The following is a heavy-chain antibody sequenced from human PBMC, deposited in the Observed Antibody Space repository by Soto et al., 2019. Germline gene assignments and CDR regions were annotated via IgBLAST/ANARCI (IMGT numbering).Heavy chain of an antibody. J-gene: IGHJ3*02. Sequence: SETQSLTCTVSGGSISSYYWSWIRQPAGKGLEWIGRIYTSVSTNYNPSLKSRVTMSVDTSKNQFSLKLSSVTAADTAVYYCARYDYLWGSYSPPADAFDIWGQGTTVTVSS. V-gene: IGHV4-4*07. CDR3: ARYDYLWGSYSPPADAFDI. CDR1: GGSISSYY. CDR2: IYTSVST. D-gene: IGHD3-16*01.